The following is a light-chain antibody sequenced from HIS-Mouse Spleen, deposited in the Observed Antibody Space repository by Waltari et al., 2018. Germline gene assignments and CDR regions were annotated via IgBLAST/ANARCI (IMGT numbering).Light chain of an antibody. V-gene: IGLV2-23*01. CDR1: SSAAGSYNL. CDR3: CSYAGSSTWV. Sequence: QSALTQPASVSGSPGQSLTISCTGTSSAAGSYNLVSWYQQHPGKAPKLMIYEGSKRPSGVSNRFSGSKSGNTASLTISGLQAEDEADYYCCSYAGSSTWVFGGGTKLTVL. J-gene: IGLJ3*02. CDR2: EGS.